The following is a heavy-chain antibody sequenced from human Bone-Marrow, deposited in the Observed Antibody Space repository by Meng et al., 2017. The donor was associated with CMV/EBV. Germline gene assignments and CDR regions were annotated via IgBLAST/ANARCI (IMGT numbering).Heavy chain of an antibody. D-gene: IGHD3-3*01. CDR3: ARERFLGSGMDV. Sequence: ASVKVSCKASGYTFTSYDINWVRQATGQGLEWMGWMNPNSGNTGYAQKFQGRVTITRNTSISTAYMELSSLRSEDTAVYYCARERFLGSGMDVWGQGTTVTVSS. CDR2: MNPNSGNT. V-gene: IGHV1-8*03. J-gene: IGHJ6*02. CDR1: GYTFTSYD.